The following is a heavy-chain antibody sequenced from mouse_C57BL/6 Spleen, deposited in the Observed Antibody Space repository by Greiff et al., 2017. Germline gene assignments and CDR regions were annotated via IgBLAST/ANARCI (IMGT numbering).Heavy chain of an antibody. V-gene: IGHV1-52*01. Sequence: QVQLQQSGAELVRPGSSVKLSCKASGYTFTSYWMHWVKQRPIQGLEWIGNIDPSDSETHYNQKFKDKATLTVDKSSSTAYMQLSSLTSEDSAVYYCARRDDYEYFDVWGTGTTVTVSS. J-gene: IGHJ1*03. CDR3: ARRDDYEYFDV. CDR2: IDPSDSET. CDR1: GYTFTSYW. D-gene: IGHD2-4*01.